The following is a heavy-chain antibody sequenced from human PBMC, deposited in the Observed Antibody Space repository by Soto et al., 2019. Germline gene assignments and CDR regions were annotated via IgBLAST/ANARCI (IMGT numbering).Heavy chain of an antibody. J-gene: IGHJ5*02. V-gene: IGHV3-23*01. CDR1: GFTFTNHA. Sequence: PGGSLRLSCAASGFTFTNHAMTWVRQTPGKGLEWVSGISASGGLKYYADSVRGRFTVSRDNSKNILYLQMDNLRDEDTALYYCAREVGAPSGWLDPWGQGTQVTVSS. D-gene: IGHD1-26*01. CDR2: ISASGGLK. CDR3: AREVGAPSGWLDP.